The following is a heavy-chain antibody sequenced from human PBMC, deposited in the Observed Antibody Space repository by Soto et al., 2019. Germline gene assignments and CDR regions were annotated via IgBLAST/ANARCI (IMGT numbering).Heavy chain of an antibody. CDR2: INHSGST. CDR1: GGSFSGYY. Sequence: QVQLQQWGAGLLKPSETLSLTCAVYGGSFSGYYWSWIRQPPGKGLEWIGEINHSGSTNYNPSLKSRVTRSVYTSKHQSSLMLTSEAPADTAVYCCALNSLTLVVPAGIPRAPKPGGYLDLWCRGPLLAVSS. D-gene: IGHD2-2*02. V-gene: IGHV4-34*01. J-gene: IGHJ2*01. CDR3: ALNSLTLVVPAGIPRAPKPGGYLDL.